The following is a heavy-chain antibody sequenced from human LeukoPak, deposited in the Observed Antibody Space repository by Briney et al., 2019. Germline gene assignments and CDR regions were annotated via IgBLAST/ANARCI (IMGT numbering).Heavy chain of an antibody. J-gene: IGHJ5*02. D-gene: IGHD6-13*01. CDR3: ARVVAAAGDWNWFDP. V-gene: IGHV4-4*07. CDR1: GGSISSYY. Sequence: SETLSLTCTVSGGSISSYYWSWIRQPAGKGLEWIGRIYTSGSTNYNPSLKSRVTMSVDTSKNQFSLKRSSVTAADTAVYYCARVVAAAGDWNWFDPWGQGTLVTVSS. CDR2: IYTSGST.